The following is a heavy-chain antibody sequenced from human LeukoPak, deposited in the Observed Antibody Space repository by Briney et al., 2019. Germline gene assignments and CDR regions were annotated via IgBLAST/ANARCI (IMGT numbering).Heavy chain of an antibody. Sequence: SVKVSCKASGYTFTSYGISWVRQAPGQGLEWMGGIIPIFGTANYAQKFQGRVTITADKSTSTAYMELSSLRSEDTAVYYCAMTTVRGYYFDYWGQGTLVTVSS. CDR1: GYTFTSYG. CDR2: IIPIFGTA. CDR3: AMTTVRGYYFDY. J-gene: IGHJ4*02. V-gene: IGHV1-69*06. D-gene: IGHD4-17*01.